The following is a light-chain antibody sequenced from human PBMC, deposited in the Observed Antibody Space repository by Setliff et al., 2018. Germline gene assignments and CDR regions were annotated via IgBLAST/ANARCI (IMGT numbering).Light chain of an antibody. V-gene: IGLV2-23*02. CDR3: CSYAGSRTYVI. Sequence: SVLTQPASVSGSPGQSITISCTGTSSDVGSYNLVSWYQQFPGKAPKLMIYEVSKRPSGVSNRFSGSKSGNTASLTISGLQAEDEADYYCCSYAGSRTYVIFGGGTKVTVL. J-gene: IGLJ2*01. CDR2: EVS. CDR1: SSDVGSYNL.